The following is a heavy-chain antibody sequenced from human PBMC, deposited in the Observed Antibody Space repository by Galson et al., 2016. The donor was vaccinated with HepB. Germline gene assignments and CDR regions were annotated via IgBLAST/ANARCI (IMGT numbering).Heavy chain of an antibody. CDR1: GLTFSSYE. CDR3: ARDTYGSFDP. V-gene: IGHV3-23*01. Sequence: SLRLSCAASGLTFSSYEMSWVRQAPGKGLAWVAAISGSGGSTYYADSVRGRFTISRDNPKNTVYLQLDSLRAEDTAVYYCARDTYGSFDPWGQGALVTVSS. D-gene: IGHD3-10*01. J-gene: IGHJ5*02. CDR2: ISGSGGST.